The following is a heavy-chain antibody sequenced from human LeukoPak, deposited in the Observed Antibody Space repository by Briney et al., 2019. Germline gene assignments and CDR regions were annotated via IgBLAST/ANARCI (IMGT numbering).Heavy chain of an antibody. D-gene: IGHD5-18*01. V-gene: IGHV3-73*01. CDR3: TRLPLDTAKLTVDY. J-gene: IGHJ4*02. CDR2: IRSKANSYAT. Sequence: GGSLRLSCAASGFTFSDSAMHWVRQASGKGLEWVGRIRSKANSYATAYAASVKGRFTISRDDSKNTAYLQMNSLKTEDTAVYYCTRLPLDTAKLTVDYWGQGTLVTVSS. CDR1: GFTFSDSA.